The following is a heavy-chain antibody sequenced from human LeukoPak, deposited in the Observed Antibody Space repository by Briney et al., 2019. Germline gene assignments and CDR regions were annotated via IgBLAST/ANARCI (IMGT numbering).Heavy chain of an antibody. CDR2: IYYSGST. CDR3: ARDFRVPAAAYWYFDL. CDR1: GGSVSSGSYY. J-gene: IGHJ2*01. D-gene: IGHD2-2*01. Sequence: SETLSLACTVSGGSVSSGSYYWSWIRQPPGKGLERIGYIYYSGSTNYNPSLKSRVTISVDTSKNQFSLKLSSVTAADTAVYYCARDFRVPAAAYWYFDLWGRGTLVTVSS. V-gene: IGHV4-61*01.